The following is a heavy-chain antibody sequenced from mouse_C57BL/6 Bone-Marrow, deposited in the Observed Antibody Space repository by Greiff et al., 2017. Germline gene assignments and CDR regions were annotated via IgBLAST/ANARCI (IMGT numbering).Heavy chain of an antibody. CDR3: TTPYYGSSYGYWYFDV. CDR2: IDPENGDT. D-gene: IGHD1-1*01. CDR1: GFNIKDDY. J-gene: IGHJ1*03. Sequence: DVKLQESGAELVRPGASVKLSCTASGFNIKDDYMHWVKQRPEQGLEWIGWIDPENGDTEYASKFQGKATITADTSSNTAYLQLSSLTSEDTAVYYCTTPYYGSSYGYWYFDVWGTGTTVTVSS. V-gene: IGHV14-4*01.